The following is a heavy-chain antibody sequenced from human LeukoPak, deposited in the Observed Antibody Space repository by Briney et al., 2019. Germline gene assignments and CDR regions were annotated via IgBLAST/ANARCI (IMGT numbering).Heavy chain of an antibody. V-gene: IGHV1-2*02. CDR1: GYTFTGYY. D-gene: IGHD3-3*01. CDR3: ARVPLYYDFWSGYSNWFDP. Sequence: ASVKVSCKASGYTFTGYYMHWVRQAPGQGLEWMGWINPNSGGTNYAQKFQGRVTMTRDTSISTAYMELSRLRSDDTAVYYCARVPLYYDFWSGYSNWFDPWGQGTLVTVPS. J-gene: IGHJ5*02. CDR2: INPNSGGT.